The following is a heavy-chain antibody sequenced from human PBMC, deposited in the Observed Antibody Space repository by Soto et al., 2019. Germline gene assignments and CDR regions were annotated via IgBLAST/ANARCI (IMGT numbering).Heavy chain of an antibody. CDR2: VYYSGST. CDR3: ARGALRFLQWFDP. J-gene: IGHJ5*02. D-gene: IGHD3-3*01. Sequence: SETLSLTCTVSGASVNSENYYWSWIRQPPGKGLEWIGYVYYSGSTNYNPSLKSRATISLDTYKNQFSLKMTSMTSADTAFYYCARGALRFLQWFDPWGQGTLVTVSS. V-gene: IGHV4-61*01. CDR1: GASVNSENYY.